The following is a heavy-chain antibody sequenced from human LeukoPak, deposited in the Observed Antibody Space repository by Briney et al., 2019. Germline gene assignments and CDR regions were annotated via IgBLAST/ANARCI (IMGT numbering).Heavy chain of an antibody. D-gene: IGHD3-22*01. Sequence: SETLSLTCTVSGGSMTSYYWSWIRQPPGKGLEWIGYIYYSGSTNYNPSLKSRVSISVDTSKNQFSLKLSSVTAADTAVYYCARINIHGGSGYYPHDYWGQGTLVTVSS. V-gene: IGHV4-59*01. J-gene: IGHJ4*02. CDR2: IYYSGST. CDR3: ARINIHGGSGYYPHDY. CDR1: GGSMTSYY.